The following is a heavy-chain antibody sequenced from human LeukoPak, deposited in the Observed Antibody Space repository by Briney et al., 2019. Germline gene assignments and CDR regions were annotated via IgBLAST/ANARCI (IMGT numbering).Heavy chain of an antibody. CDR3: TRRLDD. D-gene: IGHD3-16*01. V-gene: IGHV3-7*01. Sequence: GGSLRLSCAASGFSFNSDWMDWVRQAPGKGLEWVANIKHDESEKNYLDSVKGRFTISRDNAQNSLYLQMNGLRVEDTAVYYCTRRLDDWGQGTLVTFSS. CDR2: IKHDESEK. J-gene: IGHJ4*02. CDR1: GFSFNSDW.